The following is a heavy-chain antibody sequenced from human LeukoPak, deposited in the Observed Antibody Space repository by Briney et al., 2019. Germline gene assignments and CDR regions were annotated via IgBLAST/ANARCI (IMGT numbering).Heavy chain of an antibody. J-gene: IGHJ6*03. D-gene: IGHD3-3*01. CDR3: ARGKRFHYYYYYMDV. Sequence: SETLSLTCAVYGGSFSGYYWSWIRQPPGKGLEWIGEINHSGSTNYNPSLKSRVTISVATSKNQFSLKLSSGSAADTAVYYCARGKRFHYYYYYMDVWGKGTTVTVSS. CDR2: INHSGST. CDR1: GGSFSGYY. V-gene: IGHV4-34*01.